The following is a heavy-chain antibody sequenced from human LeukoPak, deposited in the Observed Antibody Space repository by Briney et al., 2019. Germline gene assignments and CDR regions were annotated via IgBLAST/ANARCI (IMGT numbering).Heavy chain of an antibody. Sequence: GGSLRLSCAASGFTVSSNYMSWVRQAPGKGLEWVSVIYSGGSTYYADSVKSRFTIPRDNSKNTLFLQMNSLRAEDTAVYYCARSGGVITVAPFDCWGQGSLATVSS. D-gene: IGHD4-23*01. V-gene: IGHV3-53*01. J-gene: IGHJ4*02. CDR2: IYSGGST. CDR3: ARSGGVITVAPFDC. CDR1: GFTVSSNY.